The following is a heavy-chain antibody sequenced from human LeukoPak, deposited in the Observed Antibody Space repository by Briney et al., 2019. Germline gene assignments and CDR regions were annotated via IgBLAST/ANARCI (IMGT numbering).Heavy chain of an antibody. Sequence: GGSLRLSCAASGFTFGTYAMHWVPQAPGKRLEWVAVILSDGSIQNTADSVRGRFIISRDNSKNTLFLQMNTLRTEDTAVYYCARGAILGGYNLIDDWGQGTLVTVSS. CDR2: ILSDGSIQ. V-gene: IGHV3-30*04. J-gene: IGHJ4*02. D-gene: IGHD1-26*01. CDR1: GFTFGTYA. CDR3: ARGAILGGYNLIDD.